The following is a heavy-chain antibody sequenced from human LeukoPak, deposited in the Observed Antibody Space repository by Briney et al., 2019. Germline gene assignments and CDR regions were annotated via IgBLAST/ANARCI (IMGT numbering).Heavy chain of an antibody. D-gene: IGHD5-12*01. CDR1: GGTFSSYA. CDR3: ARDGYSGYDDYYYYYMDV. CDR2: IIPIFGTA. V-gene: IGHV1-69*13. Sequence: SVKVSCKASGGTFSSYAISWVRQAPGQGLEWMGGIIPIFGTANYAQKFQGRVTITADESTSTAYMELSSLRSEDTAVYYCARDGYSGYDDYYYYYMDVWGKGTTVTVSS. J-gene: IGHJ6*03.